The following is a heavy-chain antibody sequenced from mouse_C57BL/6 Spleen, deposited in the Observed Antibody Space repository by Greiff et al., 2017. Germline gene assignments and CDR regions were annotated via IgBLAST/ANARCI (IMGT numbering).Heavy chain of an antibody. V-gene: IGHV2-5*01. Sequence: QVQLKQSGPGLVQPSQSLSITCTVSGFSLTSYGVHWVRQSPGKGLEWLGVIWRGGSTDYNAAFMSRLSITKDNSKSQVFFKMNSLQADDTAIYYCAKRDYYGSSYYAMDYWGQGTSVTVSS. CDR2: IWRGGST. CDR1: GFSLTSYG. D-gene: IGHD1-1*01. CDR3: AKRDYYGSSYYAMDY. J-gene: IGHJ4*01.